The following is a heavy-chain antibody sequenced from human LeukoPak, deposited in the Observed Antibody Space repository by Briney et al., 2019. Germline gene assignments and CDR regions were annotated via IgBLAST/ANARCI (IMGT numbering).Heavy chain of an antibody. Sequence: ASVKVSCKASGYTFTSYGISWVRQAPGQGREWMGWISAYNGNTNYAQKLQGRVTMTTDTSTSTAYMELRSLRSDDTAVYYCAREVGAVVGGDYYYYMDVWGKGTTVTVSS. CDR2: ISAYNGNT. CDR1: GYTFTSYG. J-gene: IGHJ6*03. CDR3: AREVGAVVGGDYYYYMDV. V-gene: IGHV1-18*01. D-gene: IGHD2-15*01.